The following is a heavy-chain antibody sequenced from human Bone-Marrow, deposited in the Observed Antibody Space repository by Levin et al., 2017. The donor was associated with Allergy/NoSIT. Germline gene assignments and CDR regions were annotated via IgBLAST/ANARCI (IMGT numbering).Heavy chain of an antibody. CDR3: AKYGAHTTDY. CDR1: GFTLSKYW. CDR2: IKEDGSDK. D-gene: IGHD1-1*01. J-gene: IGHJ4*02. V-gene: IGHV3-7*01. Sequence: LSLTCAASGFTLSKYWMGWVRQAPGKGLEWLATIKEDGSDKFYVDPVKGRFTISRDNAKNSLFLQMNSLTAEDTAVYYCAKYGAHTTDYWGQGTLVTVSS.